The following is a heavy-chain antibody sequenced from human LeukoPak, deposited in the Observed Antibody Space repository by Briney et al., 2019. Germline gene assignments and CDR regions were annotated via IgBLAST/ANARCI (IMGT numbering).Heavy chain of an antibody. J-gene: IGHJ4*02. CDR1: GGSFSGSF. D-gene: IGHD6-13*01. Sequence: SGTLSLTCAVPGGSFSGSFWCGIRQPPGKGLGWVGEISHIESANYNPSLKSRVTISVDTSKKQFSLKLSSVTAADTAMYYCARATAAAGSFVAINDYWGQGTLVTVSS. V-gene: IGHV4-34*01. CDR2: ISHIESA. CDR3: ARATAAAGSFVAINDY.